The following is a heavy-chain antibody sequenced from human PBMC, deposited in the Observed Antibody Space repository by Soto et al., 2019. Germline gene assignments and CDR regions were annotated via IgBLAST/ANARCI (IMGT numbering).Heavy chain of an antibody. V-gene: IGHV1-69*02. CDR1: GGTFSTYT. CDR2: IIPFLDVT. CDR3: ARLTCRGYGCYSLTWAKHHFYY. Sequence: QVQLVQSGAEVKKPGSSVTVSCKASGGTFSTYTITWVRQAPGQGLEWMGRIIPFLDVTNYAQKFQGRVTITADKSTSTVYMELTSLRSDDTAVYYCARLTCRGYGCYSLTWAKHHFYYWGQGTLVSVSS. D-gene: IGHD2-15*01. J-gene: IGHJ4*02.